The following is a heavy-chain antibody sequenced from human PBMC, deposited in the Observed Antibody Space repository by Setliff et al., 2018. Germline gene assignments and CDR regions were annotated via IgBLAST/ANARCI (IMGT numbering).Heavy chain of an antibody. V-gene: IGHV1-2*02. J-gene: IGHJ4*02. CDR3: ASAPRLEWILPTFDY. D-gene: IGHD3-3*01. Sequence: ASVKVSCKASGYTFTGYYIHWVRQAPGQGLEWMGWINPNSGDTDYAQKFQGRITMTTDTSTSTAYMELRSLRSDDTAIYYCASAPRLEWILPTFDYWGQGTPVTVSS. CDR2: INPNSGDT. CDR1: GYTFTGYY.